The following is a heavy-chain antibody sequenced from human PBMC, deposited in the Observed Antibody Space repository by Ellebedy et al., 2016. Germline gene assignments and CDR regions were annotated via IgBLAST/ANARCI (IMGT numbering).Heavy chain of an antibody. Sequence: GGSLRLSXAASGFTFDDYAMHWVRQAPGKGLEWVSGISWNSGSIGYADSVKGRFTISRDNAKNSLYLQMNSLRAEDTALYYCAKDSLYKGIAVAGNFDYWGQGTLVTVSS. V-gene: IGHV3-9*01. CDR2: ISWNSGSI. CDR3: AKDSLYKGIAVAGNFDY. J-gene: IGHJ4*02. D-gene: IGHD6-19*01. CDR1: GFTFDDYA.